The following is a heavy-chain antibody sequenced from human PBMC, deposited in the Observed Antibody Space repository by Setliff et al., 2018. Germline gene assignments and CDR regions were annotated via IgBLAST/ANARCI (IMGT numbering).Heavy chain of an antibody. J-gene: IGHJ6*02. Sequence: SETLRLSCAASGFTFSSYSMNWVRQPPGKGLEWIGEIYHSGSTNYNPSLKSRVTISVDTSKNQFSLKLSSVTAADTAVYYCARDRQYCSSPTCYSSYFYYYGMDVWGQGTTVTVS. CDR2: IYHSGST. CDR3: ARDRQYCSSPTCYSSYFYYYGMDV. D-gene: IGHD2-2*02. V-gene: IGHV4-34*01. CDR1: GFTFSSYS.